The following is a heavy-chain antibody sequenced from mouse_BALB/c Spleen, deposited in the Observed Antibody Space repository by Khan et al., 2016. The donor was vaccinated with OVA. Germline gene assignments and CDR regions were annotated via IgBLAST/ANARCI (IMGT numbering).Heavy chain of an antibody. CDR2: IDPFSGYT. CDR3: TRLGLVAWFTY. V-gene: IGHV1-42*01. D-gene: IGHD2-2*01. J-gene: IGHJ3*01. Sequence: EVQLQQSGPELMKPGASVKMSCKASGSTFTSYYIHWVMQSPGQGLEWIGYIDPFSGYTTYNQNFKGKATLTVDKSSSTAYIQLNNLTSEDSAVYYCTRLGLVAWFTYWGQGTLVTVSA. CDR1: GSTFTSYY.